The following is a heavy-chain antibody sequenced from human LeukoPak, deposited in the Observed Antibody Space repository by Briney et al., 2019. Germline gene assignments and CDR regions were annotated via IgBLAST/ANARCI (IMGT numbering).Heavy chain of an antibody. CDR1: GFTFNNYA. J-gene: IGHJ4*02. CDR3: AKSHITRYPLQYYFDL. CDR2: ISASGGTT. Sequence: GGSLRLSCAASGFTFNNYAMSWVRQAPGKGLEWVSAISASGGTTYYADSVKGRFTISRDNSENTLFLQMNSLRAEDTAVYYCAKSHITRYPLQYYFDLWGQGAQVIVSS. D-gene: IGHD2-21*01. V-gene: IGHV3-23*01.